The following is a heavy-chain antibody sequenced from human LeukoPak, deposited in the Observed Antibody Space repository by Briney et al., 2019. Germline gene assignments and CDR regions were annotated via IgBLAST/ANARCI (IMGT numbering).Heavy chain of an antibody. Sequence: WIGEIYHSGSTNYNPSLKSRVTISVDTSKNQFSLKLSSVTAADTAVYYCASRKPKWSSGWNWGQGTMVTVSS. D-gene: IGHD6-19*01. CDR2: IYHSGST. V-gene: IGHV4-30-2*05. CDR3: ASRKPKWSSGWN. J-gene: IGHJ3*01.